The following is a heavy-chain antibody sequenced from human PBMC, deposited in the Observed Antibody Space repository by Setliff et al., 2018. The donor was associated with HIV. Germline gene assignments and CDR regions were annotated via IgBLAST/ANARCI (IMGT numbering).Heavy chain of an antibody. Sequence: GESLKISCQASGYSFTTYWIGWVRQMPGKGLEWMGIIYPGVYPGDSNPRYSPSFQGQVTISADRSSSTAYLQWSSLKASDTAMYYCARLTSEAYYRGAFDIWGQGTMVTVSS. J-gene: IGHJ3*02. CDR3: ARLTSEAYYRGAFDI. CDR1: GYSFTTYW. CDR2: IYPGVYPGDSNP. V-gene: IGHV5-51*01. D-gene: IGHD1-26*01.